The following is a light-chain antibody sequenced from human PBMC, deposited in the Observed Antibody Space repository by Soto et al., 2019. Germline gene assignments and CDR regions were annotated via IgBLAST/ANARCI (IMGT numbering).Light chain of an antibody. CDR2: DAS. Sequence: DIQMTQSPSSLSASVGDSVTITWQASQDISNYLNWYQQKPGKAPKLLIYDASNLETGVPSRFSGSGSGTDFTFTISSLQPEDIATYYCQQYDNLPITFGQGTRLEIK. V-gene: IGKV1-33*01. CDR1: QDISNY. CDR3: QQYDNLPIT. J-gene: IGKJ5*01.